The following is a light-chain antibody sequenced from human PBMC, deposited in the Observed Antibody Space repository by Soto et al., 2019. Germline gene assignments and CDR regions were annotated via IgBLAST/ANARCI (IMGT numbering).Light chain of an antibody. CDR3: QKYNSAPYT. Sequence: DIQMTQYPSSLSASVGDRFTITFLASQGITKYLAWYQQKPGKVPNLLIYTASTLQSGVPSRFSGSGYGTDFTLTISSLQPEDVATYYCQKYNSAPYTFGPGTKVDI. J-gene: IGKJ3*01. CDR2: TAS. CDR1: QGITKY. V-gene: IGKV1-27*01.